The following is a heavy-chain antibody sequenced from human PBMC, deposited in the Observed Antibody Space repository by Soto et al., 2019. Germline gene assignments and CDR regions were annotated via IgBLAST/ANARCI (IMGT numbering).Heavy chain of an antibody. V-gene: IGHV3-15*07. CDR1: GFRFSNVG. CDR2: IKRNTDGGTT. D-gene: IGHD6-19*01. J-gene: IGHJ4*02. Sequence: GGSLTLSCAASGFRFSNVGMSWVRQARGQGLELVGRIKRNTDGGTTDYAAPVQGRFTITRVDSKDTLYLVMNSLKTDDSAVYYCTTEVAPMCRGWHYWGQGTLVTVSS. CDR3: TTEVAPMCRGWHY.